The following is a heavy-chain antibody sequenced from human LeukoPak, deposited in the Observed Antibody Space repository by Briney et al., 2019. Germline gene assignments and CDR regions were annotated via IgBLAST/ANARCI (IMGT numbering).Heavy chain of an antibody. J-gene: IGHJ6*03. CDR1: GFIFDAYG. V-gene: IGHV3-20*04. CDR2: MNWNGESR. CDR3: ARVTGYYFYIDL. Sequence: GGSPRLSCGASGFIFDAYGMAWVRQAPGKGLEWVAGMNWNGESRGYADSVKGRFTISRDNAKNSLQLQMSSLRPEDTAFYYCARVTGYYFYIDLWGNGTTVTVSS.